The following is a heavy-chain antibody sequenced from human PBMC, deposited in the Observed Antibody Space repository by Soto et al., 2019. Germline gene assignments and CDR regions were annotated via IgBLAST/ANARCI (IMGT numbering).Heavy chain of an antibody. CDR2: VFYTGST. CDR1: GGSISDYY. Sequence: TETLSHTCRVSGGSISDYYWNWIRQPPRKGLEWVRYVFYTGSTEYNPSLKSRVTISVDTSNKQFSLNPSSVTAADTPVYYSAYSEMYVWFDPWGQGTLVTVS. D-gene: IGHD2-15*01. V-gene: IGHV4-59*01. J-gene: IGHJ5*02. CDR3: AYSEMYVWFDP.